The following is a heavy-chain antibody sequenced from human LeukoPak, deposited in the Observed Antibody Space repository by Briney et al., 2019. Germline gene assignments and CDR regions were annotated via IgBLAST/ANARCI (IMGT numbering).Heavy chain of an antibody. CDR3: AKDRRSGSGWETFDY. CDR1: GFTFSEYG. CDR2: ISGSGGST. V-gene: IGHV3-23*01. J-gene: IGHJ4*02. Sequence: GGSLRLSCAASGFTFSEYGMSWVRQAPGKGLEWVSSISGSGGSTYYADSVKGRFTISRDNSKNTLYLQMNSLRAEDTAVYYCAKDRRSGSGWETFDYWGQGTLVTVSS. D-gene: IGHD6-19*01.